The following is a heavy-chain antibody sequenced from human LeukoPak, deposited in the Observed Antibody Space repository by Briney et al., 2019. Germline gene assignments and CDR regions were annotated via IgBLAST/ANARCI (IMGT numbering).Heavy chain of an antibody. CDR2: IYYSGST. CDR1: GGSISSYY. Sequence: SETLSLTCTVSGGSISSYYWSWIRQPPGKGLEWIGYIYYSGSTNYNPSLKSRVTISVDTPKNQFSLKLSSVTAADTAVYYCAGQYSSSWRGNWFDPWGQGTLVTVSS. CDR3: AGQYSSSWRGNWFDP. J-gene: IGHJ5*02. D-gene: IGHD6-13*01. V-gene: IGHV4-59*01.